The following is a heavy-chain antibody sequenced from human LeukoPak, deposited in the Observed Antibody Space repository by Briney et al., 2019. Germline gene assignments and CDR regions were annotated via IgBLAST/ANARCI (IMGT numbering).Heavy chain of an antibody. D-gene: IGHD3-3*01. CDR3: ASPYDFWSGYEALHDAFDI. CDR2: ILPYNGNT. Sequence: GASVKVSCKASGYTFTSYGITWVRKAPGQGLEWVGCILPYNGNTKYAQKLQGRVTMITDTSTSTAYMELRSLRSDDTAVYYCASPYDFWSGYEALHDAFDIWGQGTMVTVSS. CDR1: GYTFTSYG. V-gene: IGHV1-18*01. J-gene: IGHJ3*02.